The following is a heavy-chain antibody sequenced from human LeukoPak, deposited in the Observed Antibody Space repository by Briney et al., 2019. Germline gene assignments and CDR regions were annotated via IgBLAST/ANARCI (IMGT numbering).Heavy chain of an antibody. CDR2: ISSSGSTI. V-gene: IGHV3-48*03. D-gene: IGHD6-6*01. J-gene: IGHJ4*02. Sequence: PGGSLRLSCAASGFTFSSYEMNWVRQAPGKGREWVSYISSSGSTIYCADSVKGRFTISRDNAKNSLYLQMNSLRAEDTAVYYCARVRYSSSPYWGQGTLVTVSS. CDR3: ARVRYSSSPY. CDR1: GFTFSSYE.